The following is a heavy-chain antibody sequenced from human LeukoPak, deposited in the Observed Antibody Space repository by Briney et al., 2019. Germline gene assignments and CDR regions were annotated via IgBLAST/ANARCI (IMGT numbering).Heavy chain of an antibody. CDR2: ISSSSSYI. V-gene: IGHV3-21*06. J-gene: IGHJ3*02. D-gene: IGHD3-9*01. CDR1: GFTFSSYN. Sequence: PGGSLRLSCAASGFTFSSYNMNWVRQAPGKGLEWVSSISSSSSYIYYADSVKGRFTISRDNAKNSLYLQMNSLRAEDTAVYYCARDTYDILTGYYKWAFDIWGQGTMVTVSS. CDR3: ARDTYDILTGYYKWAFDI.